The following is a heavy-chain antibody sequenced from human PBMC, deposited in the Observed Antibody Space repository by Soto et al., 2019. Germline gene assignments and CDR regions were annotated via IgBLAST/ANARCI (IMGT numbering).Heavy chain of an antibody. D-gene: IGHD2-2*02. CDR2: FDPEDGET. CDR3: ATGRSGGPNLPLYLMDV. J-gene: IGHJ6*02. V-gene: IGHV1-24*01. CDR1: GYTLTELS. Sequence: ASVKVSCKVSGYTLTELSMHWARQAPGKGLEWMGGFDPEDGETIYAQKFQGRVTMTEDTSTDTAYMELSSLRSEDTAVYYCATGRSGGPNLPLYLMDVWGQGTTVTVSS.